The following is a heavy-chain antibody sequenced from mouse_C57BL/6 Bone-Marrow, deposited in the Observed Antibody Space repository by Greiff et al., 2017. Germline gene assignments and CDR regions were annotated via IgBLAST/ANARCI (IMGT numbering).Heavy chain of an antibody. D-gene: IGHD2-3*01. J-gene: IGHJ4*01. CDR1: GYTFTSYW. Sequence: QVQLQQPGAELVKPGASVKMSCKASGYTFTSYWITWVKQRPGQGLEWIGDIYPGSGSTNYNEKFKSKATLTVDTSSSTAYLQLSSLTSEDSAVYYCARGLLRYAMDYWGQGTSVTVSS. CDR2: IYPGSGST. V-gene: IGHV1-55*01. CDR3: ARGLLRYAMDY.